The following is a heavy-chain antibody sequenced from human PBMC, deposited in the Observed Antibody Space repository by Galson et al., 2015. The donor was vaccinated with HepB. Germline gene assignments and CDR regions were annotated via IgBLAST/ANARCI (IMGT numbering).Heavy chain of an antibody. J-gene: IGHJ4*02. Sequence: SLRLSCAASTFTFSNYNMHWVRQAPGKGLEWVAVILNDGSAKFHADSVKGRFTISRDNSKNTLYVQMNSLRAEDTAMYYCAREALSDGAAVGSGFDYWGQGTLVTVSS. V-gene: IGHV3-30*04. D-gene: IGHD6-13*01. CDR2: ILNDGSAK. CDR1: TFTFSNYN. CDR3: AREALSDGAAVGSGFDY.